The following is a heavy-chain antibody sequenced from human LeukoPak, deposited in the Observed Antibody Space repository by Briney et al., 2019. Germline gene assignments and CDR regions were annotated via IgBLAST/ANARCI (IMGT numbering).Heavy chain of an antibody. J-gene: IGHJ4*02. V-gene: IGHV3-9*03. Sequence: GGSLRLSCAASGFTFDDYAMHWVRQAPGKGLEWVSGINWSGDRIGYADSVKGRFTISRDNAKNSLYLQMNSLRAEDMALYYCAASSSWYRGIDYWGQGTLVTVSS. D-gene: IGHD6-13*01. CDR1: GFTFDDYA. CDR2: INWSGDRI. CDR3: AASSSWYRGIDY.